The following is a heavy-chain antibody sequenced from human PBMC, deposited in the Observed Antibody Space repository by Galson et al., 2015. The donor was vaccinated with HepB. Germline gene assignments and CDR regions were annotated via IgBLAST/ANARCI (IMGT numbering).Heavy chain of an antibody. V-gene: IGHV3-30*18. Sequence: SLRLSCAAPGFTFSSYGMHWVRQAPGKGLEWVAVISYDGSNKYYADSVKGRFTISRDNSKNTLYLQMNSLRAEDTAVYYCAKDHKSSGWYKHWGQGTLVTVSS. CDR1: GFTFSSYG. CDR3: AKDHKSSGWYKH. J-gene: IGHJ1*01. CDR2: ISYDGSNK. D-gene: IGHD6-19*01.